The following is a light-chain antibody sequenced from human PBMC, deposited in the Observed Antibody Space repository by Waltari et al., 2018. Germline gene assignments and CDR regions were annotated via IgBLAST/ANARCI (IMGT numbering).Light chain of an antibody. Sequence: DIQMTQSPSSLSASVGDRVTITCRASQTINTYLHWYQQKPGKAPKLLIYAASSLRSGVPSRFSCSGSGTDFTLTISSLQPEDFATYYCLQSYTTPSFGLGTKVEI. J-gene: IGKJ2*01. CDR3: LQSYTTPS. V-gene: IGKV1-39*01. CDR1: QTINTY. CDR2: AAS.